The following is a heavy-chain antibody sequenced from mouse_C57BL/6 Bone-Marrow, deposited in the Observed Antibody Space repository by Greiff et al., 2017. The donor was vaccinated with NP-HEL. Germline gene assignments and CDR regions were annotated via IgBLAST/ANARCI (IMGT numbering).Heavy chain of an antibody. CDR3: ARRSPYGNYAMDY. CDR1: GYAFSSYW. CDR2: IYPGDGDT. V-gene: IGHV1-80*01. D-gene: IGHD2-1*01. J-gene: IGHJ4*01. Sequence: QVQLQQSGAELVKPGALVKISCKASGYAFSSYWMNWVKQRPGKGLEWIGQIYPGDGDTNYNGKFKGKATLTADKSSSTAYMQLSSLTSEDSAVYYCARRSPYGNYAMDYWGQGTSVTVSS.